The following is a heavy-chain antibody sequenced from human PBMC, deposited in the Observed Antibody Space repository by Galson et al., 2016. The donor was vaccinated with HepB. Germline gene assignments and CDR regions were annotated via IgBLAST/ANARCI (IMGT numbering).Heavy chain of an antibody. CDR1: GGSVRGPSYY. V-gene: IGHV4-61*03. Sequence: SETLSLTCTVSGGSVRGPSYYWTWIRQPPGKGLEWIGYVYYNGGTNYNPSLKSRVTISLDTSKKHFSLQLTSVTAADTAVYYCAREYTYDHYFDYWGRGTLVTVSS. CDR3: AREYTYDHYFDY. J-gene: IGHJ4*02. D-gene: IGHD5-18*01. CDR2: VYYNGGT.